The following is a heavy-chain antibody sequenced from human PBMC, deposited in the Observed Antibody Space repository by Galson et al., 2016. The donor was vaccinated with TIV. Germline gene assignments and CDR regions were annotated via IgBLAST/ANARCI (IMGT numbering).Heavy chain of an antibody. CDR1: GFTFSSSK. V-gene: IGHV3-48*03. Sequence: SLRLSCAASGFTFSSSKMNWVRQAPGKGLEWVSYISSSGSPIYYTDSVKGRFTISRDNAKNSLYLQMNSLRAEDTAVYYCSSSSEDYWGQGTLVNVSS. CDR3: SSSSEDY. CDR2: ISSSGSPI. J-gene: IGHJ4*02. D-gene: IGHD6-6*01.